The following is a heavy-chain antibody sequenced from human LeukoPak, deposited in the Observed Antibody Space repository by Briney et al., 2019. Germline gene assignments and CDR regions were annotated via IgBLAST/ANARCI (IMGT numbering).Heavy chain of an antibody. J-gene: IGHJ4*02. CDR1: GFTVSSIH. Sequence: GGSLRLSCAASGFTVSSIHMSWVRQAPGKGLEWVSTIIGSAVNTYYADSVKGRFTISRDDSKNTVYLQMNSLRAEDTAVYSCAKYTSGTSYRGLDQWGQGTLVTVSS. CDR2: IIGSAVNT. V-gene: IGHV3-23*01. CDR3: AKYTSGTSYRGLDQ. D-gene: IGHD3-10*01.